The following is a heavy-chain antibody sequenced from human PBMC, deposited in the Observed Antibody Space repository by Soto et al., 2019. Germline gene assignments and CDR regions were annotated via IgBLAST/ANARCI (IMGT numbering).Heavy chain of an antibody. Sequence: PSETLSLTCAVYGDSFSYSYWNWIRQPPGKGLEWIGEIDHGGRTRYNPSLKSRVTISVDASKNQFSLSLSSVTAADTAVYFCALWGYCTNAVCNWFDPWGQGTLVTSPQ. V-gene: IGHV4-34*01. D-gene: IGHD2-8*01. J-gene: IGHJ5*02. CDR3: ALWGYCTNAVCNWFDP. CDR1: GDSFSYSY. CDR2: IDHGGRT.